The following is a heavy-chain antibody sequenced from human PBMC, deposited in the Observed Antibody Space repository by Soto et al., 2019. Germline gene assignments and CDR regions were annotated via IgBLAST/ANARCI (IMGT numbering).Heavy chain of an antibody. J-gene: IGHJ4*02. CDR1: GFTVSSNY. Sequence: EVQLVESGGTVVKPGGSLRLSCAAAGFTVSSNYVSWVRQAPGKGLEWVSVISSGGNTYYADSVKGRFTISRDNSKNTVYLQLSSLRAEDTAVYYCAVLWFGEPARFDYLGQGSLVTVSS. D-gene: IGHD3-10*01. V-gene: IGHV3-66*01. CDR2: ISSGGNT. CDR3: AVLWFGEPARFDY.